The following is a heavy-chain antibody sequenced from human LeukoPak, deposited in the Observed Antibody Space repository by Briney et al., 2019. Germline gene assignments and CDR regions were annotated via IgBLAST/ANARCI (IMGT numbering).Heavy chain of an antibody. V-gene: IGHV1-69*05. Sequence: SVKVSCKASGGTFSSYAISWVRQAPGQGLEWMGGIIPIFGTADYAQKFQGRVTITTDESTSTAYMELSSLRSEDTAVYYCASSPPESGYDWRLYYYYYMDVWGKGTTVTVSS. CDR2: IIPIFGTA. CDR1: GGTFSSYA. D-gene: IGHD5-12*01. CDR3: ASSPPESGYDWRLYYYYYMDV. J-gene: IGHJ6*03.